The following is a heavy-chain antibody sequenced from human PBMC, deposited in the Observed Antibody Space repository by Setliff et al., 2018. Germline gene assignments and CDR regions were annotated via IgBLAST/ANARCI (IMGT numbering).Heavy chain of an antibody. V-gene: IGHV3-7*01. CDR2: IKQDGSEK. J-gene: IGHJ6*02. Sequence: GGSLRLSCAASGFTFSTYWMSWVRQAPGKGLEWVANIKQDGSEKYYVDSVKGRFSISRDNAKNSLYLQMNSLRAEDTAVYYCALDGPYYYGMDVWGQGTTVTVSS. CDR1: GFTFSTYW. CDR3: ALDGPYYYGMDV.